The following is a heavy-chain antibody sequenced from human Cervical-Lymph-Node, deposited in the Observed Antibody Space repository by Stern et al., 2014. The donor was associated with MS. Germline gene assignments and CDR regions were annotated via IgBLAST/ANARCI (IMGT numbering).Heavy chain of an antibody. CDR2: IYPGDSET. J-gene: IGHJ4*02. CDR1: GYRFTNHW. Sequence: EVQLVQSGAEVKKPGESLRNSCEGSGYRFTNHWIGWVRQMPGKGLEWMWIIYPGDSETRYSPSFQGQVTILVDKSNTTAYLQWSSLKASDTAIYYCARRGDGYMGIDYWGQGTLVTVSS. CDR3: ARRGDGYMGIDY. D-gene: IGHD5-24*01. V-gene: IGHV5-51*03.